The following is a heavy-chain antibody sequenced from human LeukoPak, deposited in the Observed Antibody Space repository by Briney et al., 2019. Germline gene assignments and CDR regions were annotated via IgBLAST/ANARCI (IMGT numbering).Heavy chain of an antibody. CDR3: ARARSFFPLGAFDI. CDR1: GFTFSSYS. V-gene: IGHV3-48*04. J-gene: IGHJ3*02. CDR2: ISSSSSTI. Sequence: PGGSLRLSCAASGFTFSSYSMNWVRQAPGKGLEWVSYISSSSSTIYYADSVKGRFTISRDNAKNSLYLQMNSLRAEDTAVYYCARARSFFPLGAFDIWGQGTMVTVSS. D-gene: IGHD7-27*01.